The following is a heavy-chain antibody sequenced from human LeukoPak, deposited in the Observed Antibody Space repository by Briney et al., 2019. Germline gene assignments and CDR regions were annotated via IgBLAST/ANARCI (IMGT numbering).Heavy chain of an antibody. V-gene: IGHV3-74*01. CDR1: GFTFSSYW. Sequence: GGSLRLSCAASGFTFSSYWMHWVRQAPGKGLVWVSRINSDGSSTSYADSVKGRFTISRDSAKNTLYLQMNSLRAEDTAVYYCARDKYYDSYYYYMDVWGKGTTVTVSS. CDR3: ARDKYYDSYYYYMDV. CDR2: INSDGSST. J-gene: IGHJ6*03. D-gene: IGHD3-22*01.